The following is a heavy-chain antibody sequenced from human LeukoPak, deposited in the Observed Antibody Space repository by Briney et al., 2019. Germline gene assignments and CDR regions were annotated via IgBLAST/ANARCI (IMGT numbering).Heavy chain of an antibody. D-gene: IGHD3-10*01. J-gene: IGHJ5*02. V-gene: IGHV3-74*01. Sequence: PGGSLRLSCEASGFTLGTYWMHWVRQSPGKGLVWVSRMKSDESSINYADSVRGRFTISRDNAKNTLFLQMNSLRVEDTAIYYCARGRGPYGWFDPWGQGTLATVSS. CDR3: ARGRGPYGWFDP. CDR2: MKSDESSI. CDR1: GFTLGTYW.